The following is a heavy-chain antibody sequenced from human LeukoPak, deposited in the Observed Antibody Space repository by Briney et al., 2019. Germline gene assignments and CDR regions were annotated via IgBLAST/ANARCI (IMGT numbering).Heavy chain of an antibody. V-gene: IGHV4-59*01. CDR2: IYYSGST. CDR1: GGSISSYY. Sequence: PSETLSLTCTVSGGSISSYYWSWIRQPPGKGLEWIGYIYYSGSTNYNPSLKSRVTISVDTSKNQFSLKLSSVTAADTAVYYCARLSPYYDFWSGYTNNWFDPWGQGTLVTVSS. CDR3: ARLSPYYDFWSGYTNNWFDP. J-gene: IGHJ5*02. D-gene: IGHD3-3*01.